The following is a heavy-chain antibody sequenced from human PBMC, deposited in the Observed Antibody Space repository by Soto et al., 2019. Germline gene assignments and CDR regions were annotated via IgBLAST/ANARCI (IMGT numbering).Heavy chain of an antibody. D-gene: IGHD6-19*01. Sequence: QEQLVQSGAEVKKPGASVKVSCKASGYTFSNYCLHWVRQAPGQGLEWMGIFNPNNGKTLYAQKFEGRVTKTTNTSTNTVNMKLSSLRSEATTIYYCARDVYTAGWYDKYAPSNNSLDPWGQGTLVTASS. CDR2: FNPNNGKT. CDR1: GYTFSNYC. J-gene: IGHJ5*02. V-gene: IGHV1-46*01. CDR3: ARDVYTAGWYDKYAPSNNSLDP.